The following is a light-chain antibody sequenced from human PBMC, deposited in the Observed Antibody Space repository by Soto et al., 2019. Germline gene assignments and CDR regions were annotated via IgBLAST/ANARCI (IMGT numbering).Light chain of an antibody. CDR2: GAS. Sequence: EIVLTQSAGTLSLSPGERATLSCRASQSVSSNYLAWYQQKPGQAPRLLLYGASSRATGIPDRFSGSGSGTEFTLSISSLQSEDFAVYYCQQYTYWPPWTFGQGTKVDIK. V-gene: IGKV3-20*01. J-gene: IGKJ1*01. CDR1: QSVSSNY. CDR3: QQYTYWPPWT.